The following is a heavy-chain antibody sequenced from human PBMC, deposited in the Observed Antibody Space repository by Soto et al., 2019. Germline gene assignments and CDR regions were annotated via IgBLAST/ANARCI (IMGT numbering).Heavy chain of an antibody. V-gene: IGHV4-39*01. CDR2: IYYSGSA. CDR1: GGSISSSDYY. CDR3: VTGYTGVGFDA. J-gene: IGHJ4*02. Sequence: PSETLSLTCTVSGGSISSSDYYWGWIRQPPGKGLEWIGNIYYSGSASYNPSLKSRVTISVDTSKNQVSLKLSSVTAADTAVYICVTGYTGVGFDARGQGTLITV. D-gene: IGHD3-9*01.